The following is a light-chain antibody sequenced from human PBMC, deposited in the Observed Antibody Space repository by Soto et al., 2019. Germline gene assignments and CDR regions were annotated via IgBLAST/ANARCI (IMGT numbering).Light chain of an antibody. J-gene: IGKJ4*01. CDR3: QQRSNWPST. V-gene: IGKV3-11*01. CDR1: QSVSSY. Sequence: EIVLTQSPATLSLSPGERAALSCRASQSVSSYLAWYQQKPGQAPRLLIYDASKRATGIPARFSGSGSGTDFALTISSREPEDFAVYYCQQRSNWPSTFGGGTNVEIK. CDR2: DAS.